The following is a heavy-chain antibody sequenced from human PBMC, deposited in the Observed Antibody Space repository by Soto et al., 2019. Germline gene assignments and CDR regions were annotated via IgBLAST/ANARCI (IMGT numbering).Heavy chain of an antibody. V-gene: IGHV4-39*01. CDR3: ARHPPSGPLDY. Sequence: SETLSLTCTVSGDSGGCISSSSYHWGWIRQPPGKGLEWIGNIYYSGSTYYNPSLKSRVTISGDTSKNQFSLRLTSVTAADTAVYYCARHPPSGPLDYWGQGTLDTVSS. J-gene: IGHJ4*02. CDR2: IYYSGST. CDR1: GDSGGCISSSSYH.